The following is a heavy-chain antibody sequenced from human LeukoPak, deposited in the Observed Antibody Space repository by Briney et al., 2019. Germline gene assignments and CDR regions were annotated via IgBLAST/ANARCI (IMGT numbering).Heavy chain of an antibody. CDR3: ARSPSMVRGVHDY. CDR2: IYYSGST. D-gene: IGHD3-10*01. CDR1: GGSISSGGYY. J-gene: IGHJ4*02. Sequence: SETLSLTCTVSGGSISSGGYYWSWIPQHPGKGLEWIGYIYYSGSTYYNPPLKSRVTISVDTSKNQFSLKLSSVTAADTAVYYCARSPSMVRGVHDYWGQGTLVTVSS. V-gene: IGHV4-31*03.